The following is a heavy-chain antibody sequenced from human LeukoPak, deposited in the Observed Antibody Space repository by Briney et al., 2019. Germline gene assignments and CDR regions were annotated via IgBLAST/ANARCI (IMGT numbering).Heavy chain of an antibody. J-gene: IGHJ6*04. Sequence: GGSLRLFCAASGFTFNSYDMHWVPHAPGKGLEGGAVISYHGSNKYYADSVKGRFTISRDNSKNTLYLQMNSLRAEDTAVYYCARGETVAAPHYGMDVWGKGATVTVSS. CDR2: ISYHGSNK. D-gene: IGHD2-15*01. V-gene: IGHV3-30*03. CDR1: GFTFNSYD. CDR3: ARGETVAAPHYGMDV.